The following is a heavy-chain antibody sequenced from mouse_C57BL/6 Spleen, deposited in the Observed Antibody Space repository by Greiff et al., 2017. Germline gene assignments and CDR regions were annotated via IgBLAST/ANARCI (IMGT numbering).Heavy chain of an antibody. Sequence: QVQLQQSGAELVKPGASVKLSCKASGYTFTSYWMQWVKQRPGQGLEWIGEIDPSDSYTNYNQKFKGKATLTVDTSSSTAYMQLSSLTSEDSAVYYCARSYYYGSSFYYFDYWGQGTTLTVSS. V-gene: IGHV1-50*01. J-gene: IGHJ2*01. CDR2: IDPSDSYT. D-gene: IGHD1-1*01. CDR3: ARSYYYGSSFYYFDY. CDR1: GYTFTSYW.